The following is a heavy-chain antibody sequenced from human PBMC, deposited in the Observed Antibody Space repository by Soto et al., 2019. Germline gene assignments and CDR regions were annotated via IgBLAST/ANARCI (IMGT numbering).Heavy chain of an antibody. CDR2: ITGSSVHK. CDR1: GFTFSTYS. D-gene: IGHD3-10*01. J-gene: IGHJ6*02. Sequence: PGGSLRLSCTASGFTFSTYSLNWVRQAPWKGLEWVSFITGSSVHKFYADSLRGRFTISRDNAENSLYLQMNNLRAEDTAIYYCARDGEAHFGLDVWGQGTTVTFSS. CDR3: ARDGEAHFGLDV. V-gene: IGHV3-21*01.